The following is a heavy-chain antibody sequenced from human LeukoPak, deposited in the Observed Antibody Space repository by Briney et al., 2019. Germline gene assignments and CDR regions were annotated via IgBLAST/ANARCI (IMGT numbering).Heavy chain of an antibody. CDR3: ATSSAAGTYYYGMDV. CDR2: INHSGST. CDR1: GGSFSGYY. V-gene: IGHV4-34*01. D-gene: IGHD6-13*01. J-gene: IGHJ6*02. Sequence: SETLSLTCAVYGGSFSGYYWSWIRQPPGKGLEWIGEINHSGSTSYNPSLKSRVTISVDTSKNQFSLKLSSVTAADTAVYYCATSSAAGTYYYGMDVWGQGTTVTVSS.